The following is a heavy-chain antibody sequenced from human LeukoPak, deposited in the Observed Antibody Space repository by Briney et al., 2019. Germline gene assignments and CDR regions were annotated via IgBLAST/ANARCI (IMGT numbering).Heavy chain of an antibody. CDR3: AKDHIGVDIIVVVLDS. V-gene: IGHV3-23*01. Sequence: PGGSLRLSCGASGFTFGDYAMSWIRQVPGKGLEWVSSISGCGDSTEYADSVQGRFTISRDNSDNTLYLQMNSLRVEDTAIYYCAKDHIGVDIIVVVLDSWGQGTLVTVSS. CDR2: ISGCGDST. D-gene: IGHD2-15*01. CDR1: GFTFGDYA. J-gene: IGHJ4*02.